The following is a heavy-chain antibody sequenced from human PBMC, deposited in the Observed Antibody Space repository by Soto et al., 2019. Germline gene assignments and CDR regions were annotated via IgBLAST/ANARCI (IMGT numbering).Heavy chain of an antibody. CDR2: IIPIFGTA. CDR3: ARKLVVINLAKTRARGAFDI. V-gene: IGHV1-69*13. J-gene: IGHJ3*02. Sequence: SVKVSCKASGGTFSSYAISWVRQAPGQGLEWMGGIIPIFGTANYAQKFQGRVTITADESTSTAYMELSSLRSEDTAVYYCARKLVVINLAKTRARGAFDIGGQGTMVTVSS. CDR1: GGTFSSYA. D-gene: IGHD3-22*01.